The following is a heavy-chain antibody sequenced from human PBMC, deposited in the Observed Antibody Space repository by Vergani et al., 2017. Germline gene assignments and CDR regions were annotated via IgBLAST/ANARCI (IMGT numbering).Heavy chain of an antibody. CDR1: GGTFSSYA. Sequence: QVQLVQSGAEVKKPGSSVKVSCKASGGTFSSYAISWVRQAPGQGLEWMGGIIPIFGTANYAQKFQGRVTITADESTSTAYMELSSLRSEDTAVYYCARDRGYCSSTSGYVLPDYYYYYGMDVWGQGTTVTVSS. D-gene: IGHD2-2*01. J-gene: IGHJ6*02. CDR2: IIPIFGTA. V-gene: IGHV1-69*01. CDR3: ARDRGYCSSTSGYVLPDYYYYYGMDV.